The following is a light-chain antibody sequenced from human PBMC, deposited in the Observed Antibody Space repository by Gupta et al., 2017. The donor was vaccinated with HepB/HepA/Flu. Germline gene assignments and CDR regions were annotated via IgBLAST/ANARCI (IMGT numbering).Light chain of an antibody. J-gene: IGLJ2*01. CDR2: GYS. V-gene: IGLV1-40*01. Sequence: QSVLTQPPSVSGAPGQTVIIPCTGSTSNIGADYDVHWYHQLPGTAPKLLIYGYSSRPSGVPDRFSVSKSGASSSLAITGLQAEDEGDYYCQSFDSSLGDVLFGGGTRLTVL. CDR1: TSNIGADYD. CDR3: QSFDSSLGDVL.